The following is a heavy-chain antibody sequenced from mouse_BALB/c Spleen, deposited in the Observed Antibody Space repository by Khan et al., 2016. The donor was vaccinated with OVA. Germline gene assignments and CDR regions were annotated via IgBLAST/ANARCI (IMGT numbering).Heavy chain of an antibody. V-gene: IGHV5-17*02. Sequence: EVQVVESGGGLVQPGGSRKLSCAASGFTFSSFGMHWVRQAPETGLEWVAYISSGSSTIYYADTVKGRFTISRDNPKNNLFLQMTSLRSDDTAMYYCASHSWFAYWGQGTLVTVSA. J-gene: IGHJ3*01. CDR1: GFTFSSFG. CDR2: ISSGSSTI. CDR3: ASHSWFAY.